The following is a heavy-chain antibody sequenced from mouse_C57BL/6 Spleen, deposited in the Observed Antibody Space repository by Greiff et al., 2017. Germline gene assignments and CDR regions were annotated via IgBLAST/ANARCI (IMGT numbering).Heavy chain of an antibody. CDR3: TRDRDGYFQDFDV. CDR1: GFTFSSYA. CDR2: ISSGGDYI. Sequence: EVKLVESGEGLVKPGGSLKLSCAASGFTFSSYAMSWVRQTPEKRLEWVAYISSGGDYIYYADTVKGRFTISRDNARNTLYLQMSSLKSEDTAMYYCTRDRDGYFQDFDVWGTGTTVTVSS. J-gene: IGHJ1*03. D-gene: IGHD2-3*01. V-gene: IGHV5-9-1*02.